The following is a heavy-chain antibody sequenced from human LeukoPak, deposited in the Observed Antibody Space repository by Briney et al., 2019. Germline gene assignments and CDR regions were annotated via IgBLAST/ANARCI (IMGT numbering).Heavy chain of an antibody. D-gene: IGHD2-2*01. CDR3: ARGIVPAAPFGY. CDR2: INHSGST. V-gene: IGHV4-34*01. Sequence: SETLSLTCAVYGGSFSGYYWSWIRQPPGKGLEWIGEINHSGSTNYNPSLKSRVTVSVDTSKNQFSLKLSSVTAADTAVYYCARGIVPAAPFGYWGQGTLVTVSS. J-gene: IGHJ4*02. CDR1: GGSFSGYY.